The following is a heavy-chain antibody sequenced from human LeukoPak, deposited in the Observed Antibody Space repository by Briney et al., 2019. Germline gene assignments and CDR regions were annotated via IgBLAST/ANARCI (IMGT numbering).Heavy chain of an antibody. CDR2: IYYSGST. J-gene: IGHJ4*02. CDR1: GGSISSGGYY. Sequence: SETLSLTCTVSGGSISSGGYYWSWTRQHPEKGLGWIGYIYYSGSTYYNPSLKSRVTISVDTSKNQFSLNLSSVTAADTAVYYCARLSSRWYFSPDYWGQGTLVTVSS. D-gene: IGHD6-19*01. CDR3: ARLSSRWYFSPDY. V-gene: IGHV4-31*03.